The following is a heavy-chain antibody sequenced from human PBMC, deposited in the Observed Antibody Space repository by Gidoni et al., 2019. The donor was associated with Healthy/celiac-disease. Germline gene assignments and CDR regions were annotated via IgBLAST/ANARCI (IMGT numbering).Heavy chain of an antibody. CDR2: INPSGGST. V-gene: IGHV1-46*01. Sequence: QVQLVQSGAEVKKPGASVKVSCKASGNTFTSYYMHWVRQAPGQGLEWMGIINPSGGSTSYAQKFQGRVTMTRDTSTSTVYMELSSLRSEDTAVYYCARDRKAADAFDIWGQGTMVTVSS. CDR1: GNTFTSYY. CDR3: ARDRKAADAFDI. J-gene: IGHJ3*02. D-gene: IGHD2-15*01.